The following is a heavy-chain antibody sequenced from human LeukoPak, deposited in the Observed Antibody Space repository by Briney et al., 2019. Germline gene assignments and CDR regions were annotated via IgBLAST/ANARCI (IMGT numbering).Heavy chain of an antibody. D-gene: IGHD1-26*01. Sequence: GRSLRLSCAASGLTFSSYVMHWVRQAPGKGLEWVANIKQDGSEKYYVDSVKGRFTISRDNAKNSLYLQMNSLRAEDTAVYYCARDPYSGSYGNYYYYFMDVWGKGTTVTISS. CDR2: IKQDGSEK. CDR1: GLTFSSYV. V-gene: IGHV3-7*01. J-gene: IGHJ6*03. CDR3: ARDPYSGSYGNYYYYFMDV.